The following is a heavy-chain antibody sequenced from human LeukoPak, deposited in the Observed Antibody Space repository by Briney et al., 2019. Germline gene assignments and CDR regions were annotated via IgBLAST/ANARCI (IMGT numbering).Heavy chain of an antibody. CDR2: IYPRDGST. J-gene: IGHJ4*02. V-gene: IGHV1-46*01. D-gene: IGHD6-13*01. CDR1: GYTFTSNY. CDR3: ARETGYSSSWPDY. Sequence: ASVKVSCKASGYTFTSNYIHWVRQAPGQGLEWMGMIYPRDGSTSYAQKLQGRVTMTTDTSTSTAYMELRSLRSDDTAVYYCARETGYSSSWPDYWGQGTLVTVSS.